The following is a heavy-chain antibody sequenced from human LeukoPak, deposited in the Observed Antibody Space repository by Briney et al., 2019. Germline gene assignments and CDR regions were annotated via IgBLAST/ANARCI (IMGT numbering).Heavy chain of an antibody. D-gene: IGHD6-19*01. CDR3: ARAVADPVDAFDI. V-gene: IGHV3-21*01. J-gene: IGHJ3*02. CDR1: GFTFSSHG. CDR2: IIPSGHTT. Sequence: GALRLSCVASGFTFSSHGMNWVRQAPGKGLEWVSGIIPSGHTTYYADSVKGRFTISRDNAKNSLYLQMNSLRAEDTAVYYCARAVADPVDAFDIWGQGTMVTVSS.